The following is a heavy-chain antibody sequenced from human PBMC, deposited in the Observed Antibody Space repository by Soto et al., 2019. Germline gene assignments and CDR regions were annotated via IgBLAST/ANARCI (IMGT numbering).Heavy chain of an antibody. Sequence: GGSLRLSCAASGFIVSSNYMSWVRQAPGKGLEWVSVIYSGGSTYYADSVKGRFTISRDNSKNTLYLQMNSLRAEDTAVYYCARDSFGFYYDSSGFDWGQGTLVTVSS. D-gene: IGHD3-22*01. CDR3: ARDSFGFYYDSSGFD. J-gene: IGHJ4*02. CDR1: GFIVSSNY. V-gene: IGHV3-53*01. CDR2: IYSGGST.